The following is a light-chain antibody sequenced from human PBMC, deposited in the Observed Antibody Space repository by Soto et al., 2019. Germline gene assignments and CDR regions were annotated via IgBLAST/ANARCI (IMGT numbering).Light chain of an antibody. Sequence: EIVLTQSPGTLSLSPGERGTLSCRASQSVSSNYLAWYQQKPGHAPRLLIYGASSRVTGIPDRFSGSGYGTEFTLTISILAPQDFAVYCSQQYGSSPPFFTFGPGTKVDF. J-gene: IGKJ3*01. V-gene: IGKV3-20*01. CDR2: GAS. CDR3: QQYGSSPPFFT. CDR1: QSVSSNY.